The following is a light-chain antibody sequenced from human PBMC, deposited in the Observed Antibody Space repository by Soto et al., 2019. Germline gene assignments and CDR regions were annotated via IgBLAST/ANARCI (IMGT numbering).Light chain of an antibody. CDR1: QGLVHSDGATF. CDR2: QVA. Sequence: DVVMIQSPLSLPVTLGQPASISCRSSQGLVHSDGATFLAWVQQSPGQSPRRLIHQVANRDSGVPHRFSCSGSGTDFTLKISRVEAEDGGVYYCMQDPHRPYTFRQGTKLEI. CDR3: MQDPHRPYT. V-gene: IGKV2-30*02. J-gene: IGKJ2*01.